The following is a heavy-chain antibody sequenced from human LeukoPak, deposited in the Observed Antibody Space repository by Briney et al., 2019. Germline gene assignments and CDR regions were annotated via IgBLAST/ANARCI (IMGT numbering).Heavy chain of an antibody. CDR3: ARDGGSGWYFSVY. Sequence: GRSLRLSCAASGFTFSSYAMHWVRQAPGKGLEWVAVISYDGSNKYYADSVKGRFTISRDNSKNTLYLQMNSLRAEDTAVYYCARDGGSGWYFSVYWGQGTLVTVSS. J-gene: IGHJ4*02. CDR1: GFTFSSYA. V-gene: IGHV3-30*04. D-gene: IGHD6-19*01. CDR2: ISYDGSNK.